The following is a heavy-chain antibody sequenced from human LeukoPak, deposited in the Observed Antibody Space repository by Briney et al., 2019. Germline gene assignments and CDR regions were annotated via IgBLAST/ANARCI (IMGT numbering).Heavy chain of an antibody. Sequence: SETLSLTCAVSGYSISSGYYWGWIRQPPGKGLEWIGSIYHSGSTYYNPSLKSRVTISVDTSKNQFSLKLCSVTAADTAVYYCARQGSGWYFDLWGRGTLVTVSS. CDR3: ARQGSGWYFDL. V-gene: IGHV4-38-2*01. CDR1: GYSISSGYY. CDR2: IYHSGST. J-gene: IGHJ2*01.